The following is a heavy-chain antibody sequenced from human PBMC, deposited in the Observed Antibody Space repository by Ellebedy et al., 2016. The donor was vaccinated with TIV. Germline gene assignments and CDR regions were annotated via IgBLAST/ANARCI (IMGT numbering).Heavy chain of an antibody. CDR3: ARAIQRHGIAV. CDR2: MYYDGTP. CDR1: GGSISGTSYY. Sequence: MPSETLSLTCTVSGGSISGTSYYRGWIRQSPGKGLEWIGSMYYDGTPYYNPSLKSRVTISVDTSKNQFSLGLRSVTAADTALYYCARAIQRHGIAVWGRGTTVIVSS. J-gene: IGHJ6*02. V-gene: IGHV4-39*01. D-gene: IGHD5-24*01.